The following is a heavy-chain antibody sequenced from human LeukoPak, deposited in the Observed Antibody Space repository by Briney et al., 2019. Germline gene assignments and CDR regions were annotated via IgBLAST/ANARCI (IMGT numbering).Heavy chain of an antibody. CDR2: MNPNSGNT. J-gene: IGHJ4*02. CDR3: ARGRRSWRQLVYFDY. D-gene: IGHD6-13*01. Sequence: GASVKVSCKASVYTFTSYDINWVRQATGQGLEWMGWMNPNSGNTGYAQKCQGRVTMTRNTSISTAYMELSSLRSEDTAVYCCARGRRSWRQLVYFDYWGQGTLVTVSS. V-gene: IGHV1-8*01. CDR1: VYTFTSYD.